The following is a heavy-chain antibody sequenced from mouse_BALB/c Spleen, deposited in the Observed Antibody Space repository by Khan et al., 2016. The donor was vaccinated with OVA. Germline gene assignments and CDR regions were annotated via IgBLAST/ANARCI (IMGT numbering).Heavy chain of an antibody. J-gene: IGHJ1*01. CDR1: GFSLTSYG. CDR3: ARDRGNSHWYFDV. CDR2: IWTGGST. D-gene: IGHD1-1*01. V-gene: IGHV2-9*02. Sequence: QMQLEESGPGLVAPSQSLSITCTVSGFSLTSYGVHWVRQPPGKGLEWLGVIWTGGSTNYNSALRSRLTINKDNSKNQVFLKMNNLQTDDTAMYCCARDRGNSHWYFDVWDAGTTVTVSS.